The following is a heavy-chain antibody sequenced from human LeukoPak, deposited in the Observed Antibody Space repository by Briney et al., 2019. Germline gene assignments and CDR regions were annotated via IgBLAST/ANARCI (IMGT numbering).Heavy chain of an antibody. CDR3: ATVPRTYYYDSSGFNDAFDI. J-gene: IGHJ3*02. CDR2: FDPEDDET. D-gene: IGHD3-22*01. V-gene: IGHV1-24*01. CDR1: GYTFTSYG. Sequence: ASVKVSCKASGYTFTSYGISWVRQAPGQGLEWMGGFDPEDDETVYAQKFQGRVTMTEDTSTDTAYMKLSSLRSEDTAVYYCATVPRTYYYDSSGFNDAFDIWGQGTMVTVSS.